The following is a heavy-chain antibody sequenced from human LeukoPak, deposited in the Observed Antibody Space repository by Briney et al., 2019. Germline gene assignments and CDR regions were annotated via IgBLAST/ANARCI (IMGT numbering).Heavy chain of an antibody. CDR2: ISGSGGST. D-gene: IGHD6-13*01. J-gene: IGHJ4*02. CDR1: GFTFSSYA. Sequence: GGSLRLSCAASGFTFSSYAMSWVRQAPGKGLEWVSAISGSGGSTYYADSVKGRFTISRDNSKNTLYLQMNSLRAEDTAVYYCARAGYSSSWYGESYFDYWGQGTLVTVSS. CDR3: ARAGYSSSWYGESYFDY. V-gene: IGHV3-23*01.